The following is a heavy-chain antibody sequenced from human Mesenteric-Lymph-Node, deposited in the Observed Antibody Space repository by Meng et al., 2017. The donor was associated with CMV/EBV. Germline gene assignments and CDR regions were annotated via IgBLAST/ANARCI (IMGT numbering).Heavy chain of an antibody. CDR1: GGSISGYY. Sequence: SETLSLTCTVSGGSISGYYWSWIRQSPGKGLEWIRYIYYSGSTNYNPSLKSRVTISVDTSKNQFSLKVTSVTAADTAVYYCARGGSGYYRFDPWGQGTLVTVSS. D-gene: IGHD3-22*01. J-gene: IGHJ5*02. CDR2: IYYSGST. CDR3: ARGGSGYYRFDP. V-gene: IGHV4-59*01.